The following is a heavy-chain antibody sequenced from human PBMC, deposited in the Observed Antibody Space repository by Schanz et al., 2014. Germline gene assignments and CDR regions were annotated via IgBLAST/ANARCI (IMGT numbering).Heavy chain of an antibody. CDR3: ARGFDFWDR. Sequence: QVQLVQSGAEVKKPGSSMKVSCRASGYPFTSDDITWVRQAPGQGLEWMGWMNPNSGDTGYPRKFQDRVTMTRNTSISTAYMELNSLTSEDTAVYYCARGFDFWDRWGQGTLVIVSS. D-gene: IGHD3-3*01. CDR1: GYPFTSDD. J-gene: IGHJ4*02. V-gene: IGHV1-8*01. CDR2: MNPNSGDT.